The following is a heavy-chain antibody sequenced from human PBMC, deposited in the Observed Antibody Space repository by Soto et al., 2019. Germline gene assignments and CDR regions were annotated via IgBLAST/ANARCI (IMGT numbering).Heavy chain of an antibody. Sequence: PSKTLSITCSVSGGSTGRYYWSWVRQPSGKGLEWIAYVFYSGATRYNPPLESRVTISVDKSKNQFSISLKSVTAADTAVYYCAREVEQLGYFDYWGQGTLVTVSS. V-gene: IGHV4-59*01. J-gene: IGHJ4*02. CDR2: VFYSGAT. CDR3: AREVEQLGYFDY. CDR1: GGSTGRYY. D-gene: IGHD6-6*01.